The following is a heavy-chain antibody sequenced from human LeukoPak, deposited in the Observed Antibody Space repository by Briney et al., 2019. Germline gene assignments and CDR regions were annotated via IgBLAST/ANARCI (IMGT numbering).Heavy chain of an antibody. D-gene: IGHD2-21*01. Sequence: PGGSLRLSCAASGFPFSSYAMTWVRQAPGKGLEWVSAIGATGGDLYYADSVKGRFTISRDNSKNTLYLQMNSLRAEDTAVYYCARAYCGGDCYISGSLFHYFDYWGQGTLVTVST. CDR3: ARAYCGGDCYISGSLFHYFDY. J-gene: IGHJ4*02. CDR1: GFPFSSYA. V-gene: IGHV3-23*01. CDR2: IGATGGDL.